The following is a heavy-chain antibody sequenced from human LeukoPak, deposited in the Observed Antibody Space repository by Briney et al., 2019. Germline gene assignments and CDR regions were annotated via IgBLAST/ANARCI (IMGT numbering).Heavy chain of an antibody. CDR1: GYTFTSYD. Sequence: ASVKVSCKASGYTFTSYDINWVRQATGQGLEWMGWMNPNSGNTGYAQKSQGRVTMTRNTSISTAYMELSSLRSEDTAVYYCARGVGTSSSPYYYYYYMDVWGKGTTVTVSS. CDR2: MNPNSGNT. CDR3: ARGVGTSSSPYYYYYYMDV. D-gene: IGHD6-6*01. V-gene: IGHV1-8*01. J-gene: IGHJ6*03.